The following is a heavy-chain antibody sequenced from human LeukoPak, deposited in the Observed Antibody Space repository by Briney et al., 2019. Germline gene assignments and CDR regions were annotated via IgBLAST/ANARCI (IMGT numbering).Heavy chain of an antibody. Sequence: GGSLRLSCAASGFTFDDYGMSWVRQAPGKGLEWVSGINWNGGSTGYADSVKGRFTISRDNAKNSLYLQMNSLRAEDTAVYYCARELGRVQSFIAVADPYYYYGMDVWGQGTTVTVSS. J-gene: IGHJ6*02. D-gene: IGHD6-19*01. CDR2: INWNGGST. CDR1: GFTFDDYG. V-gene: IGHV3-20*04. CDR3: ARELGRVQSFIAVADPYYYYGMDV.